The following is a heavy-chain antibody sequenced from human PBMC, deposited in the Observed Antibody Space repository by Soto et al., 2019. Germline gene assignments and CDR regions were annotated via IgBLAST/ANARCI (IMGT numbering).Heavy chain of an antibody. CDR2: INPSGGST. J-gene: IGHJ3*02. D-gene: IGHD2-15*01. Sequence: QVQLVQSGAEVKKPGASVKVSCKASGYTFTSYYMHWVRQAPGQGLEWMGIINPSGGSTSYAQKFQGRVTMTRDTSTSTVYMELSSLRSEDTAVYYCARARRSRYCSGGSCYSGALDIWGQGTMVTVSS. CDR1: GYTFTSYY. V-gene: IGHV1-46*01. CDR3: ARARRSRYCSGGSCYSGALDI.